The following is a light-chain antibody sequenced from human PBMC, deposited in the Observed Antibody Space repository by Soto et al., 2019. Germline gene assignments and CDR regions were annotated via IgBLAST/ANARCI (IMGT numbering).Light chain of an antibody. Sequence: IVMTQTPLSSPVTLGQPASISCRSSQSPVYSDGNTYLSWLQQRPGQPPRLLIYKISNRLSGVPDRFSGSGAGTDFTLKIRRVEAEDVGLYYCMQAAQFPWTFGQGTKVDIK. V-gene: IGKV2-24*01. CDR2: KIS. CDR3: MQAAQFPWT. CDR1: QSPVYSDGNTY. J-gene: IGKJ1*01.